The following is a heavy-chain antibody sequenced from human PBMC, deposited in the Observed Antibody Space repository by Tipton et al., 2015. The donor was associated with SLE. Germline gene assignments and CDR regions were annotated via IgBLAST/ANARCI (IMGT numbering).Heavy chain of an antibody. CDR2: IYYSGST. Sequence: TLSLTCTVSGGSISSSSYYWGWIRQPPGKGLEWIGSIYYSGSTYYNPSLKSRVTISVDTSKNQFSLKLSSVTAADTAVYYCARGLLLDYWGQGTLVTVSS. CDR3: ARGLLLDY. CDR1: GGSISSSSYY. J-gene: IGHJ4*02. V-gene: IGHV4-39*01.